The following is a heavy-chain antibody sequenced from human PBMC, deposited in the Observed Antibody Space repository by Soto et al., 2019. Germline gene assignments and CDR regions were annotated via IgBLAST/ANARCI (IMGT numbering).Heavy chain of an antibody. CDR1: GGSIRSYY. D-gene: IGHD3-10*01. J-gene: IGHJ4*02. CDR3: ARGGVYADY. V-gene: IGHV4-59*01. CDR2: ISYSGST. Sequence: SETLSLTCTVSGGSIRSYYWSWIRQPPGKGLEWIAYISYSGSTNYNPSLKSRVTISLDTPKNQFSLRLSSVTAADTAVYYCARGGVYADYWGQGTLVTVSS.